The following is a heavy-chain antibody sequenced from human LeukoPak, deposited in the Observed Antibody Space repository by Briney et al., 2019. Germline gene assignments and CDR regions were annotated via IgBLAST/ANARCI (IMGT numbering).Heavy chain of an antibody. CDR3: ARDVSSGWYRFSY. D-gene: IGHD6-19*01. J-gene: IGHJ4*02. CDR1: GFTFSNYD. CDR2: VSGSGGRT. V-gene: IGHV3-23*01. Sequence: GGSLRLSCAASGFTFSNYDMSWVRQAPGKGLEWVSAVSGSGGRTYYADSVKGRFTISRDNSRNTLYLQMKSLRAEDTAVYYCARDVSSGWYRFSYWGQGTLVTVSS.